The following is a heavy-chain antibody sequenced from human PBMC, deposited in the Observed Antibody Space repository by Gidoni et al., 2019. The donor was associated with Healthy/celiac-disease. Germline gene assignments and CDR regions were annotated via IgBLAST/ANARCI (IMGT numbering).Heavy chain of an antibody. V-gene: IGHV3-30*04. CDR3: ARETTVTTEYYFDY. CDR2: ISYDGSNK. D-gene: IGHD4-17*01. Sequence: QVQLVESGGGVVQPGRSLRLSCAASGFTVSSYAMHWVRQAPGKGLEWVAVISYDGSNKYYADSVKGRFTISRDNSKNTLYLQMNSLRAEDTAVYYCARETTVTTEYYFDYWGQGTLVTVSS. CDR1: GFTVSSYA. J-gene: IGHJ4*02.